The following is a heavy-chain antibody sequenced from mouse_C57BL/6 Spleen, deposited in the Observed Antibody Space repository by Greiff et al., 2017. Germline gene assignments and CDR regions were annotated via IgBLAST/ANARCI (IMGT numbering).Heavy chain of an antibody. Sequence: QVTLKESGPGILQPSQTLSLTCSFSGFSLSTFGMGVGWIRQPSGKGLEWLAHIWWDDDKYYNPALKSRLTISKDTSKNQVFLKIANVDTADTATYYCARPRAAIYDGLYYFDYWGQGTTLTVSS. CDR2: IWWDDDK. V-gene: IGHV8-8*01. D-gene: IGHD2-3*01. J-gene: IGHJ2*01. CDR1: GFSLSTFGMG. CDR3: ARPRAAIYDGLYYFDY.